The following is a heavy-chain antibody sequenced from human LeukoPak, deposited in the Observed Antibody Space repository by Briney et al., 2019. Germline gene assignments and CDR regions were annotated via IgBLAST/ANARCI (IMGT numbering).Heavy chain of an antibody. V-gene: IGHV3-66*01. CDR3: ARDPPHGDY. J-gene: IGHJ4*02. CDR1: GFTVSSNY. D-gene: IGHD1-26*01. CDR2: IYSDGRT. Sequence: GGSLRLSCAASGFTVSSNYMSWVRQAPGKGLEWVSVIYSDGRTYYADSVKGRFAVSRDNSKNTLYLQMNSLRVEDTAVYFCARDPPHGDYWGQGTLVTVSS.